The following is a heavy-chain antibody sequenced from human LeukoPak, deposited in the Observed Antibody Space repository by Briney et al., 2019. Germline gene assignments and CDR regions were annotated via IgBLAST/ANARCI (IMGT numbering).Heavy chain of an antibody. CDR2: NNSARRST. Sequence: PGGALRQSCAAAGFTFSNYWMHSFRQARGKELAGVSRNNSARRSTSCADSVKDGFLISSDNASNTLHLHKNDLRAADTAVYYCARVEDMIVVEGDAFDILRQGTMVGV. CDR3: ARVEDMIVVEGDAFDI. V-gene: IGHV3-74*01. J-gene: IGHJ3*02. CDR1: GFTFSNYW. D-gene: IGHD3-22*01.